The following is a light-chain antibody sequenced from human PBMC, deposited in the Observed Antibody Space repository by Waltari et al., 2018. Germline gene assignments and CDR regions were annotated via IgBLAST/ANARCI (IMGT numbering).Light chain of an antibody. Sequence: QSVLTQPPSASGTPGQRVTISCSGRSSNIGSNYVYWYQHVPGAAPKRLIYRNNQRPSGVPDRFSGSKSGTSASLAISGLRSEDEADYYGAAWDDSLSRWLLGGGTKLTVL. J-gene: IGLJ3*02. CDR2: RNN. CDR3: AAWDDSLSRWL. CDR1: SSNIGSNY. V-gene: IGLV1-47*01.